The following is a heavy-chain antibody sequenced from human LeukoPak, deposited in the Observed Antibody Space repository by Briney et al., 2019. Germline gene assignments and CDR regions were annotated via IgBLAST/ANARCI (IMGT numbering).Heavy chain of an antibody. D-gene: IGHD5-18*01. CDR2: ISSSSSYI. Sequence: GGSLRLSCAAYGFTFSSYSMSWVRQAPGKVLEWVSSISSSSSYIYYADSVKGRFTIARDNAKTSLYLQMNSLRAEDTAVYYCARDLVPGYSYGFPYYFDYWGQGTLVTVSS. CDR1: GFTFSSYS. V-gene: IGHV3-21*01. CDR3: ARDLVPGYSYGFPYYFDY. J-gene: IGHJ4*02.